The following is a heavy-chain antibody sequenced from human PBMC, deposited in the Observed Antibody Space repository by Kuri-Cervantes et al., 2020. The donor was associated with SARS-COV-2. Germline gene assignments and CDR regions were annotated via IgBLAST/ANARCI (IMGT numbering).Heavy chain of an antibody. CDR3: ASYPSDDYGDYVAVYYFDY. D-gene: IGHD4-17*01. V-gene: IGHV3-23*01. CDR2: ISGSGGRT. CDR1: GFTFSSYA. J-gene: IGHJ4*02. Sequence: GESLKISCAASGFTFSSYAMSWVRQAPGKGLEWVSAISGSGGRTYYADSVKGRFTISRDNSKNTLYLQMNSLRVEDTAVYYCASYPSDDYGDYVAVYYFDYWGQGTLVTVSS.